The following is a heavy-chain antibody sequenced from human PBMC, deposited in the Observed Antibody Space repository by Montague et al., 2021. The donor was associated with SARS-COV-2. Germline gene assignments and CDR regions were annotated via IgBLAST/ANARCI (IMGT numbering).Heavy chain of an antibody. CDR1: GFTVSSNY. CDR3: AREGGDAFDM. V-gene: IGHV3-66*01. Sequence: SRRLSLSASGFTVSSNYMSWVRQAPGKGLEWVSVIYTGGSTYYADSVKSRFTISRDYSKNTLYLQMNRLRVEDTAVYYCAREGGDAFDMWGQGTMVTVSS. J-gene: IGHJ3*02. D-gene: IGHD3-16*01. CDR2: IYTGGST.